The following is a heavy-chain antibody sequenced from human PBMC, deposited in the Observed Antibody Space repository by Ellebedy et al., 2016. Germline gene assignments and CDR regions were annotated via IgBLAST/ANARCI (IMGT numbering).Heavy chain of an antibody. Sequence: GESLKISXAASGFTFSGYGMSWVRQAPGKGLEWVSGISGSGGSTYYADSVKGRFTISRDNAKNSLYLQMNNLRAEDTAVYYCARAIGTAPNFDYWGQGTLVTVS. CDR3: ARAIGTAPNFDY. D-gene: IGHD2-15*01. CDR2: ISGSGGST. J-gene: IGHJ4*02. CDR1: GFTFSGYG. V-gene: IGHV3-23*01.